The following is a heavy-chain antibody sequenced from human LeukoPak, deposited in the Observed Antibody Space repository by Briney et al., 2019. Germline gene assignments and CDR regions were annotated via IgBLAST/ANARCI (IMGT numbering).Heavy chain of an antibody. CDR2: IRSKANSYAT. D-gene: IGHD2/OR15-2a*01. V-gene: IGHV3-73*01. CDR1: GFTFSGSA. CDR3: ARGNNLDV. J-gene: IGHJ6*02. Sequence: GGSLRLSCAASGFTFSGSAMHWVRQASGKGLEWVGRIRSKANSYATAYAASVKGRFTISRDNAKNSLYLQMNSLRAEDTAVYYCARGNNLDVWGQGTTVTVSS.